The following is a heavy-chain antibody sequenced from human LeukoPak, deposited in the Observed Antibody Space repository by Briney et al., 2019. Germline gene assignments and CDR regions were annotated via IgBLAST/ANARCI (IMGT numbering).Heavy chain of an antibody. V-gene: IGHV4-34*01. J-gene: IGHJ4*02. CDR1: GGSFSGYY. Sequence: SETLSLTCAVYGGSFSGYYWSWIRQPPGKGLEWIGEINHSGSTDYNPSLKSRVTISVDTSKNQFSLKLSSVTAADTAVYYCARLTVTSSDYWGQGTLVTVSS. CDR2: INHSGST. D-gene: IGHD4-17*01. CDR3: ARLTVTSSDY.